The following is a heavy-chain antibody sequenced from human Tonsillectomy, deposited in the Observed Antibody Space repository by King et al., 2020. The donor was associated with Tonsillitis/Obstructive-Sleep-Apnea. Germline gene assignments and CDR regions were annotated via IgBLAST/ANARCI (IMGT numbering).Heavy chain of an antibody. V-gene: IGHV4-31*03. CDR3: ARLTICGVVIRSTLIDY. CDR2: IYYSGST. D-gene: IGHD3-3*01. Sequence: QLQESGPGLVKPSQTLSLTCTVSGGSISSGGYYWSWIRQHPGKGLEWIGYIYYSGSTYYNPSLKSRVTISVDTSKNQFSLKLSSVTAADTAVYYCARLTICGVVIRSTLIDYWGQGTLVTVSS. CDR1: GGSISSGGYY. J-gene: IGHJ4*02.